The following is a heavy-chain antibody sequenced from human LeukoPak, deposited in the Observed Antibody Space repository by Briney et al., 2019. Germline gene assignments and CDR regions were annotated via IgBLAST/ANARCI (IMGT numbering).Heavy chain of an antibody. CDR1: GGSISSGGYY. CDR2: IYYSGST. CDR3: ARLRADDYVWGSYRYDAFDI. J-gene: IGHJ3*02. D-gene: IGHD3-16*02. V-gene: IGHV4-31*03. Sequence: NSSQTLSLTCTVSGGSISSGGYYWSWIRQHPGKGLEWIGYIYYSGSTYYNPSLKSRVTISVDTSKNQFSLKLSSVTAADTAVYYCARLRADDYVWGSYRYDAFDIWGQGTMVTVSS.